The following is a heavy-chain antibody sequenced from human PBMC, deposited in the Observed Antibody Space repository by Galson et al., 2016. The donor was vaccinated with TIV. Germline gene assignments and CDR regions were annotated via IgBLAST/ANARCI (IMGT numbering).Heavy chain of an antibody. V-gene: IGHV3-9*01. CDR3: ARGGWGYSSGWSYGMDV. CDR2: ITRNSANI. CDR1: GFSFDEYA. J-gene: IGHJ6*02. D-gene: IGHD6-19*01. Sequence: SLRLSCAASGFSFDEYAMHWVRQAAGKGLEWVAGITRNSANIGYAGSVKGRFTVSRDNVKKSLYLQMNSLRTEDTALYYCARGGWGYSSGWSYGMDVWGQGTTVTVSS.